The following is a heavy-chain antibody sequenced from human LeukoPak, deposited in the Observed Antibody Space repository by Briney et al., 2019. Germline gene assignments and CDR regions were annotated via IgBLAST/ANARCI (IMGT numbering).Heavy chain of an antibody. CDR3: ARVDTHMASYFDL. D-gene: IGHD5-18*01. CDR2: ISHSGGTI. J-gene: IGHJ4*02. CDR1: GFTFSSYE. Sequence: SGGSLRLSCAASGFTFSSYEMTWVRQAPGKGLEWLLYISHSGGTIYYADSVQGRFTISRDNAKNSLYLQMDNLRAEDTAVYYCARVDTHMASYFDLWGQGTLVTVSS. V-gene: IGHV3-48*03.